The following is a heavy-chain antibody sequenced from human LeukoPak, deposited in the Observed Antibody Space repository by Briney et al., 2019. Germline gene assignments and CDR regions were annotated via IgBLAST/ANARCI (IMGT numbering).Heavy chain of an antibody. D-gene: IGHD1-26*01. J-gene: IGHJ3*01. CDR3: ARLSFLASFAFDV. CDR1: GFGFSTFD. CDR2: ISHDGSKQ. Sequence: GGSLRLSCVASGFGFSTFDMHWVRQAPGKGLEWLSVISHDGSKQFFADSVKGRFTISRANSDNSLFLQMNSLGIEDTAVYYCARLSFLASFAFDVWGRGTLVAVSS. V-gene: IGHV3-30-3*01.